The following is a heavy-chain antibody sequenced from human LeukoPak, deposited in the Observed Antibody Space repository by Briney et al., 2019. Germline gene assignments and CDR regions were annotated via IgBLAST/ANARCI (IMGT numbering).Heavy chain of an antibody. CDR1: GFTFSSYG. CDR3: ARDFGPYSGYDSVSF. J-gene: IGHJ4*02. CDR2: IWYDGSNK. V-gene: IGHV3-33*01. Sequence: PGRSLRLSCAASGFTFSSYGMHWVRQAPGKGLEWVAVIWYDGSNKYYADSVKGRFTISRDNSKNTLYLQMNSLRAEDTAVYYCARDFGPYSGYDSVSFWGQGTLVTVSS. D-gene: IGHD5-12*01.